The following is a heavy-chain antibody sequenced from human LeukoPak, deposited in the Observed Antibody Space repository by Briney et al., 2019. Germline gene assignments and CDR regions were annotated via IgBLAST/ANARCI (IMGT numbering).Heavy chain of an antibody. CDR3: ARVVVAVTGWFDP. CDR2: IYHSGST. Sequence: SETLSLTCAVSGGSISSGGYSWSWIRQPPGKGLEWIGYIYHSGSTYYNPSLKSRVTISVDRSKNQFSLKLSSVTAADTAVYYCARVVVAVTGWFDPWGQGTLVTVSS. V-gene: IGHV4-30-2*01. CDR1: GGSISSGGYS. D-gene: IGHD2-15*01. J-gene: IGHJ5*02.